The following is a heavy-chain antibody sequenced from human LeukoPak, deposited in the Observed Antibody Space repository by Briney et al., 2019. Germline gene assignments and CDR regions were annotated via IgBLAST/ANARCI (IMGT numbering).Heavy chain of an antibody. CDR3: ARDGGSYGPR. CDR2: ISSSSTYI. CDR1: GFTFSSYS. D-gene: IGHD5-18*01. Sequence: GGSLRLSCAASGFTFSSYSMNWVRQAPGKGLEWVSSISSSSTYIYYADSVKGRFTISRDNAKNSLYLQMNSLRAEDTAVYYCARDGGSYGPRWGQGTLVTVSS. J-gene: IGHJ4*02. V-gene: IGHV3-21*01.